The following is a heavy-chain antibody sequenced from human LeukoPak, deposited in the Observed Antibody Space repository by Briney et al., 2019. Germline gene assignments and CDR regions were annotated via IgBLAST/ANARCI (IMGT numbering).Heavy chain of an antibody. D-gene: IGHD3-10*01. V-gene: IGHV3-9*01. CDR1: GFTFDDYA. Sequence: SLRLSCAASGFTFDDYAMHWVRQAPGQGLEWVSGISWNSGSIGYADSVKGRFTISRENAKNSLYLQMNSLRAGDTAVYYCARGRGSFGEFDYWGQGTLVTVSS. CDR3: ARGRGSFGEFDY. CDR2: ISWNSGSI. J-gene: IGHJ4*02.